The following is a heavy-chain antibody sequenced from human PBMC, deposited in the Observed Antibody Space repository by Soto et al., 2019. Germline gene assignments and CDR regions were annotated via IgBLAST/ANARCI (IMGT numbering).Heavy chain of an antibody. Sequence: GASVKVSCKVSGYTLTELSMHWVRQAPGKGLEWMGGFDPEDGETIYAQKFQGRVTMTEDTSTDTAYTELSSLRSEDTAVYYCATPRYNWNYVSNRDYYYGMDVWGQGTTVTVSS. CDR1: GYTLTELS. CDR2: FDPEDGET. J-gene: IGHJ6*02. V-gene: IGHV1-24*01. D-gene: IGHD1-7*01. CDR3: ATPRYNWNYVSNRDYYYGMDV.